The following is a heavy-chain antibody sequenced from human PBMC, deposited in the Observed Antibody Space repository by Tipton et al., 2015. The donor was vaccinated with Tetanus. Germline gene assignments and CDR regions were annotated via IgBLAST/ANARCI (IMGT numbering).Heavy chain of an antibody. CDR1: GDSISSNTNY. V-gene: IGHV4-39*01. D-gene: IGHD5-12*01. J-gene: IGHJ4*02. CDR2: IYYTGSR. CDR3: AKGRATSLHDY. Sequence: LRLSCSVSGDSISSNTNYWAWIRQPPGKGLEWIGSIYYTGSRYYNPSLKSRATISVDTSKKQLSLKLSSVTAADTAVYYCAKGRATSLHDYWGQGTLVTVSS.